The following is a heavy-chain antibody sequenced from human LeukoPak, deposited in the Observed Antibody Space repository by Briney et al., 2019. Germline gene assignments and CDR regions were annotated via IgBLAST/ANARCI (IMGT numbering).Heavy chain of an antibody. CDR3: AREGGYSYRRHLDY. Sequence: GGSLRLSCAASGFTFTSYEMNWVRQAPGKGLEWVSYISSSGSTTYYADSVKGRFTISRDNAKNSLYLQMNSLRAEDTAVYYCAREGGYSYRRHLDYWGQGTLVTVSS. CDR1: GFTFTSYE. V-gene: IGHV3-48*03. J-gene: IGHJ4*02. CDR2: ISSSGSTT. D-gene: IGHD5-18*01.